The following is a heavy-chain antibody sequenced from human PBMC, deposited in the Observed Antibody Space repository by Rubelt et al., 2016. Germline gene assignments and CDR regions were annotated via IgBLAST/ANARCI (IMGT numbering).Heavy chain of an antibody. D-gene: IGHD3-3*01. Sequence: GFTFSSSAISWVRQAPGKGLEWVSAISGSGGSTYYADSVKGRFTISRDNSKNTLYLQMNSLRAEDTAVYYCAKGSIELNFWSGYYVDYWGQGTLVTVSS. J-gene: IGHJ4*02. CDR1: GFTFSSSA. V-gene: IGHV3-23*01. CDR3: AKGSIELNFWSGYYVDY. CDR2: ISGSGGST.